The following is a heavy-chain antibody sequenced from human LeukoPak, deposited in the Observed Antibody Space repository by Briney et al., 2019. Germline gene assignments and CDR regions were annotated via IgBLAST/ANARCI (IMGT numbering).Heavy chain of an antibody. CDR1: GFTVSSNY. D-gene: IGHD1-1*01. V-gene: IGHV3-66*01. J-gene: IGHJ5*02. Sequence: PGGSLRLSCAAPGFTVSSNYMNWVRQAPGKGLEWVSVIYSSGNTYYADSVKGRFTISRDNSKNTLYLQMNSLRAEDTAVYYCARRYGTSANWFDPWGQGTLVTVSS. CDR2: IYSSGNT. CDR3: ARRYGTSANWFDP.